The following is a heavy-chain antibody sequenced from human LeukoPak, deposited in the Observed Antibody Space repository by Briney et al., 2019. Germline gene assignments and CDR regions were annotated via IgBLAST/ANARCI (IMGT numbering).Heavy chain of an antibody. D-gene: IGHD3-3*01. CDR1: GYTFTGYY. CDR3: ARAQNYDFWSGYYNAEYFQH. J-gene: IGHJ1*01. Sequence: GASVKVSCKASGYTFTGYYMHWVRQAPGQGLEWMGWINPNSGGTNYAQKFQGRVTMTRDTSISTAYMELSRLRSDDTAVYYCARAQNYDFWSGYYNAEYFQHWGQGTLVTVSS. CDR2: INPNSGGT. V-gene: IGHV1-2*02.